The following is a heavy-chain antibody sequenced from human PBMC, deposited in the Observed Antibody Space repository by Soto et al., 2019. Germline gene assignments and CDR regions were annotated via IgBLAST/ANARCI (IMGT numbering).Heavy chain of an antibody. D-gene: IGHD6-6*01. J-gene: IGHJ5*02. Sequence: GSLKISCKGSGYSFTSYWIGWVRQMPGKGLEWVGIIYPGDSDTRYSPSFQGQVTISADKSISAAYLQWSSLKASDTAMYYCAGQYSSSSWFDPWGQGTLVTVSS. V-gene: IGHV5-51*01. CDR3: AGQYSSSSWFDP. CDR2: IYPGDSDT. CDR1: GYSFTSYW.